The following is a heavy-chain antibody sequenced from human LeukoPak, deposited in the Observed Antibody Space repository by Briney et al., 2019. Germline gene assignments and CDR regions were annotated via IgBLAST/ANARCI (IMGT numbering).Heavy chain of an antibody. CDR1: GFTLSSYW. V-gene: IGHV3-7*01. Sequence: PGGSLRLSCAASGFTLSSYWMSWVRQAPGKVLEWVANIKQDGSEKYYMDSVKGRFTISRDNAKNSLFLQMNSLRAEDAAVYYCAREGMTTVTYDYWGQGAPVTVSS. CDR3: AREGMTTVTYDY. J-gene: IGHJ4*02. D-gene: IGHD4-17*01. CDR2: IKQDGSEK.